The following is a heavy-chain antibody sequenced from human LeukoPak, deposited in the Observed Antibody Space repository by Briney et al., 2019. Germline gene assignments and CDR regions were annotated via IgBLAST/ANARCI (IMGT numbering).Heavy chain of an antibody. CDR2: ISYAGSDK. J-gene: IGHJ4*02. Sequence: GGSLRLSCATSGFTFSSYGMHWVRQAPGTGLEWVAVISYAGSDKYYADSVKSRFTISRDNSKNTLYLQMNSLRAGDTAVYYCVKDRWVRRISMAGQDYWGQGTLVTVSS. V-gene: IGHV3-30*18. CDR3: VKDRWVRRISMAGQDY. D-gene: IGHD6-19*01. CDR1: GFTFSSYG.